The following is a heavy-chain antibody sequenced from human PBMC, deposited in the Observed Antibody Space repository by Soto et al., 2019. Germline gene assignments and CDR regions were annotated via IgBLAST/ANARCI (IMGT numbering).Heavy chain of an antibody. D-gene: IGHD4-17*01. CDR3: ARVHTVTTYFDV. CDR2: MNPNSGNT. CDR1: GYTFTSYD. Sequence: QVQLVQSGAEVGKPGASVKVSCKASGYTFTSYDINWVRQASGQGLEWMGWMNPNSGNTGSAQRFQGRLTMTRNTSINTAYMELTSLTSEDAAVYYCARVHTVTTYFDVWGRGILVAVSS. J-gene: IGHJ2*01. V-gene: IGHV1-8*01.